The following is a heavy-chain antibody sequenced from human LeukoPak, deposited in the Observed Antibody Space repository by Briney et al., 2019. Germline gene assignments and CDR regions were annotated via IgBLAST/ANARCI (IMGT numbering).Heavy chain of an antibody. V-gene: IGHV3-30-3*01. J-gene: IGHJ4*02. CDR2: ISYDGSNK. Sequence: GGSLRLSCAASGFTFSSYAMSWVRQAPGKGLEWVAVISYDGSNKYYADSVKGRFTISRDNSKNTLYLQMNSLRAEDTAVYYCAREAAAGPSFDYWGQGTLVTVSS. D-gene: IGHD6-13*01. CDR3: AREAAAGPSFDY. CDR1: GFTFSSYA.